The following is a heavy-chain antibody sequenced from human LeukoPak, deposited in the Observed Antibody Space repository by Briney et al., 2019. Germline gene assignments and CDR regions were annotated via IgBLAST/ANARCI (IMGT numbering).Heavy chain of an antibody. V-gene: IGHV3-48*03. J-gene: IGHJ4*02. CDR1: GFTFSSYE. D-gene: IGHD2-2*01. Sequence: GGSLRLSCAASGFTFSSYEMNWVRQAPGKGLEWVSYISSSGSTIYYADSVKGRFTISRDNSKNTVYLQMNSLRAEDTALYLCAKAWMPFASWGQGILVTVSS. CDR3: AKAWMPFAS. CDR2: ISSSGSTI.